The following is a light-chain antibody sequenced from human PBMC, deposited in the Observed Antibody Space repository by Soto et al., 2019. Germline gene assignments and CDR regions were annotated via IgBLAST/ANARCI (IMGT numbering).Light chain of an antibody. V-gene: IGKV3-20*01. Sequence: EIVLTQSPGTLSLSPGERATLSCRASQSVSSSFLAWYQQKPGQAPRLLIYGASSRATGIPHRFSGSGSGTDFTLTISSLEPEDVAVYYCQQYCSSPLTFGGGTKLEIK. J-gene: IGKJ4*01. CDR2: GAS. CDR3: QQYCSSPLT. CDR1: QSVSSSF.